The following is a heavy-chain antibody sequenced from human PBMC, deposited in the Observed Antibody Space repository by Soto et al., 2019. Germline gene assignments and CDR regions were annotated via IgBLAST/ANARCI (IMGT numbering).Heavy chain of an antibody. D-gene: IGHD3-22*01. CDR3: ARESSMIGYCYYYMDV. CDR2: IIPILGIA. J-gene: IGHJ6*03. V-gene: IGHV1-69*08. Sequence: QVQLVQSGAEVKKPGSSVKVSCKASGGTFSSYTISWVRQAPGQGLEWMGRIIPILGIANYAQKFQGRVTITADKSTSTAYMELSSLRSEDTAVYYCARESSMIGYCYYYMDVWGKGTTVTVSS. CDR1: GGTFSSYT.